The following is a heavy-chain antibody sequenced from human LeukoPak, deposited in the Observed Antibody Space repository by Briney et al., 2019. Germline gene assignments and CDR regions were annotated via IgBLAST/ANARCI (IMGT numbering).Heavy chain of an antibody. D-gene: IGHD6-13*01. V-gene: IGHV3-48*03. CDR3: ARVPVLTAAAGTFYF. J-gene: IGHJ4*02. CDR2: ISSSGSTI. Sequence: PGEPVRLSCAASGFTFSNYEMNWVRQAPGKGLEWVSYISSSGSTIYYAGSVKGRFTISRDNAKIALYLKMNTLRAEDTAVYYCARVPVLTAAAGTFYFWGQGTLVTVSA. CDR1: GFTFSNYE.